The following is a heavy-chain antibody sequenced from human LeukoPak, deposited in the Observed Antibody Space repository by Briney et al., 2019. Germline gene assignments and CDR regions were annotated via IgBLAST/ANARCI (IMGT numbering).Heavy chain of an antibody. CDR3: ARLKWFGELLSFAPSYYFDY. D-gene: IGHD3-10*01. CDR1: GGSISSYY. J-gene: IGHJ4*02. Sequence: SETLSLTCTVSGGSISSYYWSWIRQPPGKGLEWIGYIYYSGSTNYNPSLKSRVTISVDTSKNQFSLKLSSVTAADTAVFYCARLKWFGELLSFAPSYYFDYWGQGILVTVSS. CDR2: IYYSGST. V-gene: IGHV4-59*12.